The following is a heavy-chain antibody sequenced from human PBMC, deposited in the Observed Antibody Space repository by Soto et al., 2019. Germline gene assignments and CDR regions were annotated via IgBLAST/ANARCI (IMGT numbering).Heavy chain of an antibody. Sequence: ASVKVSCKASGGTFSSYAISWVRQAPGQGLEWMGGIIPIFGTANYAQKFQGRVTITADESTSTAYMGLSSLRSEDTAVYYCARGATVCSGGSCRPNRMDYYYGMDVWGQGTTVTVSS. D-gene: IGHD2-15*01. J-gene: IGHJ6*02. CDR3: ARGATVCSGGSCRPNRMDYYYGMDV. V-gene: IGHV1-69*13. CDR1: GGTFSSYA. CDR2: IIPIFGTA.